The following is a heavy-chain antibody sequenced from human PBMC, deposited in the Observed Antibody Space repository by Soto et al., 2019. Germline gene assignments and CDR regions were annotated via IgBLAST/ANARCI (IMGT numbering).Heavy chain of an antibody. J-gene: IGHJ4*02. D-gene: IGHD2-21*02. CDR1: GGSISDYY. Sequence: PSETLSLTCSGSGGSISDYYWNWIRQPPGKGPEWIGYIYYGSPIYSPSLQSRVTISVDMSKNQFSLNLSSVTAADTAVYYCTRREPGRDLDYWGPGTLVTVSS. CDR3: TRREPGRDLDY. CDR2: IYYGSP. V-gene: IGHV4-59*01.